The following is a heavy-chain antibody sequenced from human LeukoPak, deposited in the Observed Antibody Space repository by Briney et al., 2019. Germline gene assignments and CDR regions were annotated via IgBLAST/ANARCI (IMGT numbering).Heavy chain of an antibody. J-gene: IGHJ3*02. CDR3: IKYLRLDLHLYTFET. CDR2: ISWDSDST. V-gene: IGHV3-9*01. CDR1: GLKFYDYA. Sequence: GGSLRLSCAASGLKFYDYAMQWVRQAPGKGLEWVSSISWDSDSTVHADTVQGRFTISRDNAKNSLYLQMNNLRPEDTALYYCIKYLRLDLHLYTFETWGQGTTVTVSS. D-gene: IGHD1-7*01.